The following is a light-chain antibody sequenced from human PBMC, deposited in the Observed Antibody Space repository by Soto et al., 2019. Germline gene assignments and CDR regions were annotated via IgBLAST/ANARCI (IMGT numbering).Light chain of an antibody. J-gene: IGKJ1*01. V-gene: IGKV1-39*01. CDR3: QESFSSLWGT. Sequence: DIQMTQSPSSLSASVGDRVTITCRTSQSINTYLNWYQRKPGKAPKLLIYGASSLRSGVPLRFSGSGSGTDFTLTISSLEPEDFATYYCQESFSSLWGTCGQGTKVDI. CDR2: GAS. CDR1: QSINTY.